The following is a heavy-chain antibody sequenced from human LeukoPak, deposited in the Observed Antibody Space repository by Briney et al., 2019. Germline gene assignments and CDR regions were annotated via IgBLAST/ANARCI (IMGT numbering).Heavy chain of an antibody. CDR2: INHSGST. Sequence: PSETLSLTCAVYGGSFSGYYWSWIRQPPGKGLEWIGEINHSGSTNYNPSLKSRVTISVDTSKNQFSLKLSSVTAADTAVYYCARGRTGSSYYYYYYMDVWGKGTTVTVSS. V-gene: IGHV4-34*01. CDR1: GGSFSGYY. J-gene: IGHJ6*03. D-gene: IGHD3-10*01. CDR3: ARGRTGSSYYYYYYMDV.